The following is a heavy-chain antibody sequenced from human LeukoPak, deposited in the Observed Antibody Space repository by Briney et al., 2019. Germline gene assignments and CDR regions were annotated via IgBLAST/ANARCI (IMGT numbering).Heavy chain of an antibody. CDR3: AKDGPSYSGGLDY. D-gene: IGHD5-24*01. CDR1: GFTFSGSA. V-gene: IGHV3-73*01. J-gene: IGHJ4*02. CDR2: IRTKPNSYAT. Sequence: GGSLRPSCAASGFTFSGSAMHWVRQASGKGLEWVGRIRTKPNSYATAYAASVKGRFTISRDDSKNTAYLQMSSLKTEDTAVYYCAKDGPSYSGGLDYWGQGTLVTVSS.